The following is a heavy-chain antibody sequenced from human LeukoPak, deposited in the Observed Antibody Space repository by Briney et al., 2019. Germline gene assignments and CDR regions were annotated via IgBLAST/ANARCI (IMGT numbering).Heavy chain of an antibody. CDR1: GFRFGDYA. D-gene: IGHD3-22*01. CDR2: IRSKTNGGTT. J-gene: IGHJ4*02. Sequence: PGGSLRLSCAASGFRFGDYAMNWVRQAPGKGLEWVGFIRSKTNGGTTEYAASVKARFTISRDDSNSIAYLQMNSLRTEDTAVYYCAHDSSGYPYSFDYWGQGTLVAVSS. CDR3: AHDSSGYPYSFDY. V-gene: IGHV3-49*04.